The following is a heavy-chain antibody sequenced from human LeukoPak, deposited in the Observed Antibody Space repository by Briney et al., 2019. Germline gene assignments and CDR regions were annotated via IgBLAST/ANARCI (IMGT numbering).Heavy chain of an antibody. Sequence: GASVKVSCKASGYIFTSYYMHWVRQAPGQGLEWMGIINPSGGSTSYTQKFQGRVTMTRDTSTTTVYMELSSLKSQDTAVYYCARHKGVGDYYYFDYWGQGTLVTVSS. CDR2: INPSGGST. CDR3: ARHKGVGDYYYFDY. D-gene: IGHD2/OR15-2a*01. V-gene: IGHV1-46*01. J-gene: IGHJ4*02. CDR1: GYIFTSYY.